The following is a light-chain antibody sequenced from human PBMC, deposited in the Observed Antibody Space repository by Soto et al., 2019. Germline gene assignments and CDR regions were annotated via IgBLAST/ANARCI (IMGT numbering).Light chain of an antibody. V-gene: IGKV3-15*01. CDR3: QQYNNWPFT. CDR2: GAS. J-gene: IGKJ3*01. Sequence: EIVMTQSPATLSVSPGERATLSCRASQSISSNLAWYQQKPGQATRLLIYGASTRATGIPATFSGSGSGTEFTLTISSLQSEDFAVYYCQQYNNWPFTFGPGTKVDI. CDR1: QSISSN.